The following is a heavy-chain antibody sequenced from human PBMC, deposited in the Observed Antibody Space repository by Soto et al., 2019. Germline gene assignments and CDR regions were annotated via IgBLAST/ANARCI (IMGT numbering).Heavy chain of an antibody. V-gene: IGHV4-59*01. CDR3: AREVSSFGSNHFDS. CDR2: IYYTGTT. D-gene: IGHD3-10*01. Sequence: QVQLQESGPGLIKPSETLSVTCSVSGTSIRGYYWTWIRQPPGKGLEWIGYIYYTGTTKYNPSLKRRVTISVDTSENQFSLRLNSVTAAATAVYYCAREVSSFGSNHFDSWGQGALVTVSS. CDR1: GTSIRGYY. J-gene: IGHJ4*02.